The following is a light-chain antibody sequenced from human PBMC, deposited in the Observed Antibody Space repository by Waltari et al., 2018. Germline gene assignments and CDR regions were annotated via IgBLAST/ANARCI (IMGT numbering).Light chain of an antibody. CDR1: KSFSARY. CDR2: ATS. J-gene: IGKJ2*01. Sequence: ETVLTQSPDTLSLSPGSTATLSCRASKSFSARYLAWYQQKPGQAPRLVMYATSTRATGIPDRFSGSGSGTDFTLTISRLEPEDFAVYYCQQYGHSPRTFGQGTKLEI. CDR3: QQYGHSPRT. V-gene: IGKV3-20*01.